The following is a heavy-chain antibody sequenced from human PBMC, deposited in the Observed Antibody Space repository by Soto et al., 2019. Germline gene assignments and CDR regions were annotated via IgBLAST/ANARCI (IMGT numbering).Heavy chain of an antibody. J-gene: IGHJ6*02. Sequence: QVQLVQSGAEVKKPGSSVKVSCKASGGTFSSYAISWVRQAPGQGLEWMGGIIPIFHTANYAQKFQGRVTITXXEXRXXGYMGLSSLRAEDTAVYYCAGGAITFGGAYYGMDVWGQGTTVTVSS. CDR1: GGTFSSYA. CDR2: IIPIFHTA. V-gene: IGHV1-69*05. D-gene: IGHD3-16*01. CDR3: AGGAITFGGAYYGMDV.